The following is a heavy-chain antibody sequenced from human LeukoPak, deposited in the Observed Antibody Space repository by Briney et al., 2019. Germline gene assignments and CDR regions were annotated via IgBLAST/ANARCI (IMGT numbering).Heavy chain of an antibody. V-gene: IGHV1-18*01. CDR1: GYTFTSYG. D-gene: IGHD3-16*01. CDR2: ISAYNGNT. CDR3: ARDKAGESAFDI. J-gene: IGHJ3*02. Sequence: ASVKVSCKASGYTFTSYGISWVRQALGQGLEWMGWISAYNGNTNYAQKLQGRVTMTTDTSTSTAYMELRSLRSDDTAVYYCARDKAGESAFDIWGQGTMVTVSS.